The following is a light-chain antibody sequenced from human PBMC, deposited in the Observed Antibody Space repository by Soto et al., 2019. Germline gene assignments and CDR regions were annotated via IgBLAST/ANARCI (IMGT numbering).Light chain of an antibody. CDR3: SSYTSSSPSWV. V-gene: IGLV2-14*03. CDR2: DVS. J-gene: IGLJ3*02. Sequence: QSALTQPASVSGSPGQSITISCTGTSSDVGGYNYVSWYQHHPGKAPKLMIYDVSNRPSGVSNRFSGSKSGNTASLTISGLQAEDEADYYCSSYTSSSPSWVFGGGTKLTVL. CDR1: SSDVGGYNY.